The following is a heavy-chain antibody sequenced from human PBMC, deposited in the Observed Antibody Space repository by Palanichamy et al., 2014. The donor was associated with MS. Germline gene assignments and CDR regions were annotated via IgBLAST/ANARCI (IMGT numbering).Heavy chain of an antibody. D-gene: IGHD3-10*01. Sequence: QLQLQESGPGLVKPSETLSLTCTVSGGSISSSSYYWGWIRQPPGKGLEWIGSIYYSGSTYYNPSLKSRVTISVDTSKNQFSLKLSSVTAADTAVYYCARDRSGDLGDYWGQGTLVTVSS. CDR2: IYYSGST. CDR3: ARDRSGDLGDY. CDR1: GGSISSSSYY. V-gene: IGHV4-39*07. J-gene: IGHJ4*02.